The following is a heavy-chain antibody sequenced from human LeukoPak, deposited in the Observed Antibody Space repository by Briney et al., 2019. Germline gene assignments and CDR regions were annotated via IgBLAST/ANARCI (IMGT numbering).Heavy chain of an antibody. CDR3: ARYIAVAGTWDH. Sequence: GASVKVSCKASGYTFTSYDINWVRQATGQGLEWMGWMNPNSGNTGYAQKFQGRVTMTRNTSISTAYMELSSLRSEDTAVYYCARYIAVAGTWDHWGQGTLVTVSS. J-gene: IGHJ4*02. CDR2: MNPNSGNT. D-gene: IGHD6-19*01. CDR1: GYTFTSYD. V-gene: IGHV1-8*01.